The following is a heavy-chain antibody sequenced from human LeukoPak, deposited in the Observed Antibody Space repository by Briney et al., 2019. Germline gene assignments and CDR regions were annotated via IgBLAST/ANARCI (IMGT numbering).Heavy chain of an antibody. D-gene: IGHD6-13*01. CDR1: GFTFSSYW. CDR2: IRYDGSNK. Sequence: GGSLRLSCAASGFTFSSYWMTWVRQAPGKGLEWVAFIRYDGSNKYYADSVKGRFTISRDNSKNTLYLQMNSLGAEDTAVYYCAKAGSSSSYMDVWGKGTTVTISS. V-gene: IGHV3-30*02. J-gene: IGHJ6*03. CDR3: AKAGSSSSYMDV.